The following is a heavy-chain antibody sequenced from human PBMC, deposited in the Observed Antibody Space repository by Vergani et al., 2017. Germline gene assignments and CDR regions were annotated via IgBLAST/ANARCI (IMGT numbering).Heavy chain of an antibody. CDR2: IYPGDSDT. CDR3: AREKGGTAMDLYYYYGMDV. Sequence: EVQLVQSGAEVKKPGKSLKISCKGSGYSFSSYWIAWVRQMPGKGLEWMGVIYPGDSDTRYSPSFQGQVTISADKSISTAYLQWSSLKASDTAMYYCAREKGGTAMDLYYYYGMDVWGQGTTVTVSS. CDR1: GYSFSSYW. D-gene: IGHD5-18*01. J-gene: IGHJ6*02. V-gene: IGHV5-51*01.